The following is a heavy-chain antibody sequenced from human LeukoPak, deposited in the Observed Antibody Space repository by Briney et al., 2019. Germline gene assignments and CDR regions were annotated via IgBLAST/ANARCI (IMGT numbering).Heavy chain of an antibody. CDR3: ARRETYYYDSRGRGGAFDI. Sequence: PSETLSLTCTVSGGSISSYYWSWIRQPPGKGLEWIGYIYYSGSTNYNPSLKSRVTISVDTSKNQFSLKLSSVTAADTAVYYCARRETYYYDSRGRGGAFDIWGQGTMVTVSS. CDR1: GGSISSYY. V-gene: IGHV4-59*01. CDR2: IYYSGST. J-gene: IGHJ3*02. D-gene: IGHD3-22*01.